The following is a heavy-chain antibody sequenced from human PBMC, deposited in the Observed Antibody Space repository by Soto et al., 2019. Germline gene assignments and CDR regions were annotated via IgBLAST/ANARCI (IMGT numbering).Heavy chain of an antibody. D-gene: IGHD5-12*01. V-gene: IGHV3-33*01. CDR1: GFTFSSYR. J-gene: IGHJ3*02. Sequence: QVQLVEYGGAVVQPGTSLRLSCTASGFTFSSYRMHWVRQAPGKGLEWVAIIWYDGSHKFYVDSVKGRFAVSRANSKNTVYLQMNSLTGEDTAVYYCARPRYSGDDPDALEIWGRGTLVTISS. CDR3: ARPRYSGDDPDALEI. CDR2: IWYDGSHK.